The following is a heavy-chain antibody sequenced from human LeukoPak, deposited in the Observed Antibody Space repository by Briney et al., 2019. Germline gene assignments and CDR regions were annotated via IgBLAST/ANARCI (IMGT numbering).Heavy chain of an antibody. CDR1: GYSFTDFH. J-gene: IGHJ6*03. Sequence: ASVKVSCKASGYSFTDFHVHWVRQAPGQGLEWVGIINPTSGATTYAQKFQGRVTMTRDMSTSTVYMELSGLGSEDTAVYYCAREVSWTTVTTRHYFYYYMGVWGKGTTVTVSS. D-gene: IGHD4-11*01. V-gene: IGHV1-46*01. CDR2: INPTSGAT. CDR3: AREVSWTTVTTRHYFYYYMGV.